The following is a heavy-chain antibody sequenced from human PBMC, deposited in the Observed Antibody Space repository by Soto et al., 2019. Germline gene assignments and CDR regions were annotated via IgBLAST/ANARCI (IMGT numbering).Heavy chain of an antibody. D-gene: IGHD4-17*01. CDR1: GGSISSSSYY. CDR3: ARLNYGDPLYYYYYVDV. V-gene: IGHV4-39*01. CDR2: IYYSGST. J-gene: IGHJ6*03. Sequence: SETLSLTCTVSGGSISSSSYYWGWIRQPPGKGLEWIGSIYYSGSTYYNPSLKSRVTISVDTSKNQFSLKLSSVTAADTAVYYCARLNYGDPLYYYYYVDVWGKGTTVTVSS.